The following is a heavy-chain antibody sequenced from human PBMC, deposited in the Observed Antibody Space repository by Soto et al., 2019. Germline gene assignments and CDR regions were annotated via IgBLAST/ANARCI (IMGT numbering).Heavy chain of an antibody. D-gene: IGHD3-9*01. Sequence: QVQLQQWGAGLLKPSETLSLTCAVYGGSFSGYYWSWIRQPPGKGLEWIGEINHSGSTNYNPSLKSRVTISVDTYQHQFSLKLSSVTAADTAVYYCARGSRLRYFDWPTPFDYWGQGTLVTVSS. V-gene: IGHV4-34*01. CDR3: ARGSRLRYFDWPTPFDY. CDR2: INHSGST. CDR1: GGSFSGYY. J-gene: IGHJ4*02.